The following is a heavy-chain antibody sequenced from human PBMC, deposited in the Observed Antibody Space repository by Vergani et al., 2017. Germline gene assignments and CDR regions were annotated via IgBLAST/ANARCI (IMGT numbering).Heavy chain of an antibody. CDR3: ARDHIYCSSTSCYPGDAFEI. V-gene: IGHV1-3*01. CDR1: GYTFTSYA. J-gene: IGHJ3*02. D-gene: IGHD2-2*01. Sequence: QVQLVQSGAEVKKPGASVKVSCKASGYTFTSYAMHWVRQAPGQRLEWMGWINAGNGNTKYSQKFQGRVTITRDTSASTAYMELSSLRSEDTAVYYCARDHIYCSSTSCYPGDAFEIWGQGTMVTVSS. CDR2: INAGNGNT.